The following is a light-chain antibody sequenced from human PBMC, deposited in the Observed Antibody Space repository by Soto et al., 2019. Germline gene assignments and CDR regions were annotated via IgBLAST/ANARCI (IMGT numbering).Light chain of an antibody. CDR2: WAS. CDR1: QSVLYSSNNKNY. CDR3: QQYYSPPLT. Sequence: DIVMTQSPDSLAVSLGERATINCKSSQSVLYSSNNKNYLAWYQQKPGQPPKLLIYWASTRESGVPDRFSGSGSGTDFTLTISNMQAEDVAVYYCQQYYSPPLTFSGGTKVEIK. V-gene: IGKV4-1*01. J-gene: IGKJ4*01.